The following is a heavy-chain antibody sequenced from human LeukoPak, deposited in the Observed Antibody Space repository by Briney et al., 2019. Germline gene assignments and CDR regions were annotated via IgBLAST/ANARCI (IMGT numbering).Heavy chain of an antibody. J-gene: IGHJ5*02. V-gene: IGHV3-23*01. Sequence: GGSLRLSCAASGFTFSSYAMNWVRQAPGKGLEWVSSISNNGGSTYYADSVKGRFTISRDNSKNSLYLQMNSLRAEDMAVYYCAKSDGGGCYDPWGQGTLVTVSS. CDR1: GFTFSSYA. D-gene: IGHD2-21*01. CDR2: ISNNGGST. CDR3: AKSDGGGCYDP.